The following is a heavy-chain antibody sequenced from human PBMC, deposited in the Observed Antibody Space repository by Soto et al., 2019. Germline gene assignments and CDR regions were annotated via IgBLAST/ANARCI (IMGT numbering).Heavy chain of an antibody. CDR1: GGTFSSYA. CDR2: IIPIFGTA. J-gene: IGHJ4*02. CDR3: AREATMVRGVKDY. Sequence: SVKFSCKASGGTFSSYAISWVRQAPGQGLEWMGGIIPIFGTANYAQKFQGRVTITADESTSTAYMELSSLRSEDTAVYYCAREATMVRGVKDYWGQGPLVTV. D-gene: IGHD3-10*01. V-gene: IGHV1-69*01.